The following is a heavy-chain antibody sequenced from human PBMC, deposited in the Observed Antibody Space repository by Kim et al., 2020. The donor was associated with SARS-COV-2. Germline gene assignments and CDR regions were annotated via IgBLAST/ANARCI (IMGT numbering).Heavy chain of an antibody. CDR1: GGSISSSSYY. Sequence: SETLSLTCTVSGGSISSSSYYWGWLRQPPGKGLEWIGNICYSGSTNSTPTLKSPVTISIDTTKNQFSLKLSSVTAADTADYYCARELPALVWAYW. CDR2: ICYSGST. D-gene: IGHD2-8*01. J-gene: IGHJ4*01. CDR3: ARELPALVWAY. V-gene: IGHV4-39*07.